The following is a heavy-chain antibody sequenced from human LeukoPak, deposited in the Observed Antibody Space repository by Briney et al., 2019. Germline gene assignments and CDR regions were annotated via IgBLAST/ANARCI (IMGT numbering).Heavy chain of an antibody. CDR2: FDPEDSET. CDR3: ATDQEGAFDI. J-gene: IGHJ3*02. Sequence: ASVTVSCKVSGYTLTELSMDWVRQAPGKGLEWMGGFDPEDSETIYAQKFQGRVTITEDTSTATAYMELSSLRSEDTAVYYCATDQEGAFDIWGQGTMVTVSS. CDR1: GYTLTELS. V-gene: IGHV1-24*01.